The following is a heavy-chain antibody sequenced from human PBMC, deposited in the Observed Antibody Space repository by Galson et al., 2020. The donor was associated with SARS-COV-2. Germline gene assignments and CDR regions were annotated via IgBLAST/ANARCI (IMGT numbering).Heavy chain of an antibody. J-gene: IGHJ6*02. CDR2: MYSSGST. CDR1: GGSISSDYY. Sequence: SQTLSLTCTVSGGSISSDYYWTWVRQRPGKGLEWVGYMYSSGSTYYNPSLKSRVTISLDTSKIQVSLKLSSVTAADTAVYYCATLPADYFYGVDVWGQGTTVTVSS. D-gene: IGHD2-2*01. V-gene: IGHV4-31*03. CDR3: ATLPADYFYGVDV.